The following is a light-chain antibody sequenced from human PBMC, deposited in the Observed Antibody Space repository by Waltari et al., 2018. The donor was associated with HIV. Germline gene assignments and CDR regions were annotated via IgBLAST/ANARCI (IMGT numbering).Light chain of an antibody. CDR1: QPISNA. CDR2: GTS. Sequence: DVHMTQSPSSLSASVGDRVTITCRASQPISNALAWYQQKPGKAPKPLVYGTSRLESGVPSRFRGSGYGTDYTLTISSLQPEDFASYYCQQYYSIPNTFGQGTKLEIK. V-gene: IGKV1-NL1*01. J-gene: IGKJ2*01. CDR3: QQYYSIPNT.